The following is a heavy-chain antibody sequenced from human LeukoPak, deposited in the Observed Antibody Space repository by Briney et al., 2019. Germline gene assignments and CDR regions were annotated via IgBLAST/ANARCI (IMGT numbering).Heavy chain of an antibody. CDR1: GGSISSYY. CDR2: IYYSGST. CDR3: AREASYDFWSGYYGQNWFDP. V-gene: IGHV4-59*01. Sequence: SETLSLTCTVSGGSISSYYWSWIRQPPGKGLEWIGYIYYSGSTNYNPSLKSRVTISVDTSKNQFSLKLSSVTAADTAVYYCAREASYDFWSGYYGQNWFDPWGQGTLVTVSS. D-gene: IGHD3-3*01. J-gene: IGHJ5*02.